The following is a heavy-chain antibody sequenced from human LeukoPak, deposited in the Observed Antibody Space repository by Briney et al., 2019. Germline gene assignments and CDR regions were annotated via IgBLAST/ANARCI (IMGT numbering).Heavy chain of an antibody. CDR2: IIPILGIA. CDR1: GGTFSSYA. J-gene: IGHJ5*02. V-gene: IGHV1-69*04. Sequence: GASVKVSCKASGGTFSSYAISWVRQAPGQGLEWMGRIIPILGIANYAQKFQGRVTITVDKSTSTAYMELSSLRSEDTAVYYCARDGSYCSGGSCYGGTGDNWFDPWGQGTLVTVSS. D-gene: IGHD2-15*01. CDR3: ARDGSYCSGGSCYGGTGDNWFDP.